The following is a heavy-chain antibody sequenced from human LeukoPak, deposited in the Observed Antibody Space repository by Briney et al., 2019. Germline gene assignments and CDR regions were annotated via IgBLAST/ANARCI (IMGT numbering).Heavy chain of an antibody. J-gene: IGHJ5*02. CDR2: IYYSGST. Sequence: PSETLSLTCAVSGGSISSGGYSWSWIRQPPGKGLEWIGYIYYSGSTYYNPSLKSRVTISVDTSKNQFSLKLSSVTAADTAVYYCAATYNWNYAEGGFDPWGQGTLVTVSS. D-gene: IGHD1-7*01. CDR1: GGSISSGGYS. V-gene: IGHV4-31*11. CDR3: AATYNWNYAEGGFDP.